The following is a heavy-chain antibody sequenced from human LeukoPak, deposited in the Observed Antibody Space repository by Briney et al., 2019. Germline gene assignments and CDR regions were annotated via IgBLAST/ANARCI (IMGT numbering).Heavy chain of an antibody. D-gene: IGHD3-16*01. Sequence: SETLSLTCTVSGGSISSSSYYWGWIRQPPGKGLEWIGSIYYNENTYYNPSLKSRVTILVDTSKNQISLKLSSVTAADTAIYYCARRGTYYLDHWGQGTLVTVSS. V-gene: IGHV4-39*01. CDR3: ARRGTYYLDH. J-gene: IGHJ4*02. CDR1: GGSISSSSYY. CDR2: IYYNENT.